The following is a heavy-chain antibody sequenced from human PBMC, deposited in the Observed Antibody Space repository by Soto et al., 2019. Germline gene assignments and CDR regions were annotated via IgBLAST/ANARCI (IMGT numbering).Heavy chain of an antibody. CDR2: TYYRSKWYN. CDR3: ARDVWELLHGYGMDV. V-gene: IGHV6-1*01. J-gene: IGHJ6*02. CDR1: GDSVSISSPA. Sequence: QDLSLTCSIYGDSVSISSPAWSWIRHCPSRGLEWLGRTYYRSKWYNDYAVSVKSRITINPDTSKNQFSLQMNSLRAEDTAVYYCARDVWELLHGYGMDVWGQGTTVTVSS. D-gene: IGHD1-26*01.